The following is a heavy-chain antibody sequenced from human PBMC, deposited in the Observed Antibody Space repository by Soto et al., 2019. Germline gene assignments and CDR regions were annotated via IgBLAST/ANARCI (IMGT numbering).Heavy chain of an antibody. CDR1: GFTFSSYW. J-gene: IGHJ6*03. V-gene: IGHV3-7*01. CDR2: IKQDGSEK. Sequence: EVQLVESGGGLVQPGGSLRLSCAASGFTFSSYWMSWVRQALGKGLEWVANIKQDGSEKYYVDSVKGRFTISRDNAKNSLYLQMNSLRAEDTAVYYCARGVAVVPAARPSYYMDVWGKGTTVTVSS. CDR3: ARGVAVVPAARPSYYMDV. D-gene: IGHD2-2*01.